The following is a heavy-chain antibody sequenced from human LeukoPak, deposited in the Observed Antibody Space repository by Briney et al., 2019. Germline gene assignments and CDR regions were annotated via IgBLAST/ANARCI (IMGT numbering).Heavy chain of an antibody. J-gene: IGHJ4*02. V-gene: IGHV4-59*12. CDR3: AKEGEGSISH. CDR1: GGSISSYY. Sequence: SETLSLTCTVSGGSISSYYWSWIRQSPGKGLECIGYIHYTGSTNYNPSLKSRVTISVDTSKNQFSLKLSSVTAADTAMYYCAKEGEGSISHWGQGTLVTVSS. D-gene: IGHD3-16*01. CDR2: IHYTGST.